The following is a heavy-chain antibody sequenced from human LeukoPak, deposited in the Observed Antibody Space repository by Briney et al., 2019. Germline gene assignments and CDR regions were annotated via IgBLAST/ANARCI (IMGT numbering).Heavy chain of an antibody. CDR2: VWYDGKNK. D-gene: IGHD4-23*01. V-gene: IGHV3-33*01. CDR1: GFTFNTYG. J-gene: IGHJ4*02. CDR3: ARGNNYGGNEGEGTLGY. Sequence: GGSLRLSCAASGFTFNTYGMHWVRQAPGKGLEWVAVVWYDGKNKYYGDSVKGRFTISGDNSKNTLYLQMNSLRAEDTAVYYCARGNNYGGNEGEGTLGYWGQGSLVTVSS.